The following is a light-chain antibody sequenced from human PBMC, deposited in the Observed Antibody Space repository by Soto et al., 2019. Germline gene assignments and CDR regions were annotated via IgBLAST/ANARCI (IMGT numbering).Light chain of an antibody. CDR2: AAS. V-gene: IGKV1-8*01. J-gene: IGKJ1*01. CDR1: QGISSY. CDR3: QQYYSYPRT. Sequence: AIRMTPSPSSLSASTGDRVTIPCRASQGISSYLAWYQQKPGKAPKLLIYAASTLQSGVPSRFSGSGSGTDFTLTISCLQSEDFATYYCQQYYSYPRTFGQGTKVDIK.